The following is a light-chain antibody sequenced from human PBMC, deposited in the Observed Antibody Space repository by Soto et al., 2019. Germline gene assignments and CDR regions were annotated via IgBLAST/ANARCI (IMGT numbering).Light chain of an antibody. CDR3: SSYTSSSLYV. Sequence: QSVLTQPASVSGSPGQSITISCTGTSSDVGGYSYVSWYQQLPGKAPKLMIYDVRERPSGVSNRFSGSKSGNTASLTISGLQAEDEADYYCSSYTSSSLYVFGTGSKVTVL. CDR1: SSDVGGYSY. CDR2: DVR. J-gene: IGLJ1*01. V-gene: IGLV2-14*01.